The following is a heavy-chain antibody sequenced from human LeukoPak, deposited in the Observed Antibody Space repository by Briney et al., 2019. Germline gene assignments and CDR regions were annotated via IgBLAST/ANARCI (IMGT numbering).Heavy chain of an antibody. CDR1: GFTFSSYA. CDR2: ISGSGGST. Sequence: GGSLRLSCAASGFTFSSYAMSWVRQAPGKGLVCVSSISGSGGSTYHADSVKGRFTISRDNSKNTLYLQMSSLRAEDTALYYRAKEVGLSAAGTRGDFDYWGQGTLVTVSS. D-gene: IGHD6-13*01. CDR3: AKEVGLSAAGTRGDFDY. V-gene: IGHV3-23*01. J-gene: IGHJ4*02.